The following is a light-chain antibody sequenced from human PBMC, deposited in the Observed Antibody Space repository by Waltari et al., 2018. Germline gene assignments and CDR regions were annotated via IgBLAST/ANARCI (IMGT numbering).Light chain of an antibody. CDR2: KAS. Sequence: DIQMTQSPSTLSASVGDRVTITCRASQNINSRLAWYQQKPGKAPNLLIYKASSLESGVPSRFSGNGSGTEFTLTISSLQPDDFATYYCQQYNSYSLTFGGGTKVEIK. CDR1: QNINSR. J-gene: IGKJ4*01. V-gene: IGKV1-5*03. CDR3: QQYNSYSLT.